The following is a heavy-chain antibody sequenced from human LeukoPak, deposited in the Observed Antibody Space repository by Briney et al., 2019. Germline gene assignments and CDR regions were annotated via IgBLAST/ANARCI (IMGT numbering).Heavy chain of an antibody. CDR2: IIPIFGTA. CDR1: GGTFSSYA. J-gene: IGHJ4*02. D-gene: IGHD6-13*01. Sequence: SVKVSCKASGGTFSSYAISWVRQAPGQGLEWMGGIIPIFGTANYAQKFQGRVTITADKSTSTAYMELSSLRSEDMAVYYCARGRGWKSSSWYRPYFDYWGQGTLVTVSS. CDR3: ARGRGWKSSSWYRPYFDY. V-gene: IGHV1-69*06.